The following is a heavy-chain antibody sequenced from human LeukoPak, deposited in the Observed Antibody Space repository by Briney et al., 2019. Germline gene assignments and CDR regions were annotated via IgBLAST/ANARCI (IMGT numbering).Heavy chain of an antibody. D-gene: IGHD3-10*02. CDR1: GYTFTSYD. CDR3: ATDLSSCSGSGTFDY. Sequence: ASVKVSCKASGYTFTSYDINWVRQATGQGLEWMGWMNPNSGNTDYAQKLQGRVTMTTDTSTSTAYMELSSLRSEDTAVYYCATDLSSCSGSGTFDYWGQGTLVTVSS. CDR2: MNPNSGNT. V-gene: IGHV1-8*02. J-gene: IGHJ4*02.